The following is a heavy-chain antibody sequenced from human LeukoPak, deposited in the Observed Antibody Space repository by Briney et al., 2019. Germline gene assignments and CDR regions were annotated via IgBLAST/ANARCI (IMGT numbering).Heavy chain of an antibody. CDR1: GGSISSGGYY. V-gene: IGHV4-31*03. Sequence: SETLSLTCTVSGGSISSGGYYWSWIRQHPGKGLEWIGYIYYSGSTYYNPSLKRRVTISVDTSKNQFSLKLSSVTAADTAVYYCARGAPYSSSGYNWFDPWGQGTLVTVSS. CDR2: IYYSGST. D-gene: IGHD6-13*01. CDR3: ARGAPYSSSGYNWFDP. J-gene: IGHJ5*02.